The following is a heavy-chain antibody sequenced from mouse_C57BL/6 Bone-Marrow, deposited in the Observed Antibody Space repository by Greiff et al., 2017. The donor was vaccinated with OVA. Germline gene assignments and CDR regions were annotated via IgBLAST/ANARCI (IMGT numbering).Heavy chain of an antibody. V-gene: IGHV14-4*01. D-gene: IGHD1-1*01. CDR3: LYYYGSRRYFDV. CDR2: IDPENGDT. CDR1: GFNIKDDY. J-gene: IGHJ1*03. Sequence: EVQLQQSGAELVRPGASVKLSCTASGFNIKDDYMHWVKQRPEQGLEWIGWIDPENGDTEYASKFQGKATITADTSSNTAYLQLSSLTSEDTAVYYCLYYYGSRRYFDVWGTGTTVTVSS.